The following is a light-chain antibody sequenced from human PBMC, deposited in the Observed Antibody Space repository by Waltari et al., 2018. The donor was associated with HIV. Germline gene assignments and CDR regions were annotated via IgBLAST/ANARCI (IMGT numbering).Light chain of an antibody. CDR2: RNN. V-gene: IGLV1-47*01. CDR1: SSTIGRNY. CDR3: AAWDDSLSGLYV. Sequence: QSVLTQPPSASGTPGQRVTISCSGSSSTIGRNYVNWYQQVPGTTPKLLIYRNNQRPSGVPDRFSGSKSGTSASLAISGLRSDDEADYYCAAWDDSLSGLYVFGTGTKVTVL. J-gene: IGLJ1*01.